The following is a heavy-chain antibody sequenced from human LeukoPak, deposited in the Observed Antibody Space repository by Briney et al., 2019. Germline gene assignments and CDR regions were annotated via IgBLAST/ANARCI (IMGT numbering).Heavy chain of an antibody. Sequence: PSETLSLTCAVYGGSFSGYYWSWTRQPPGKGLEWIGEINHSGTTNYNPSLKSRVTISVDTSKNQFSLKLSSVTAADTAVYYCARVRDNNSSSSPGVPYYFDYWGQGTLVTVSS. CDR2: INHSGTT. V-gene: IGHV4-34*01. CDR3: ARVRDNNSSSSPGVPYYFDY. CDR1: GGSFSGYY. D-gene: IGHD6-6*01. J-gene: IGHJ4*02.